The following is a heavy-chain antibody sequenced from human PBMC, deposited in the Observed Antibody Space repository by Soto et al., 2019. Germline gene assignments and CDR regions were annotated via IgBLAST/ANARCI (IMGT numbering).Heavy chain of an antibody. D-gene: IGHD3-16*01. CDR2: IKSRSDGETT. Sequence: EVQLVESGGGLVEPGGSLRLSCAASGFTFTNAWIHWVRQAPGKGLEWVGRIKSRSDGETTDYAAPVKGRFTISRDDSKNTGYLQMNSQKTEGTGVYYCTKGYLGGFDPWGQGTLVTVSS. CDR1: GFTFTNAW. V-gene: IGHV3-15*07. CDR3: TKGYLGGFDP. J-gene: IGHJ5*02.